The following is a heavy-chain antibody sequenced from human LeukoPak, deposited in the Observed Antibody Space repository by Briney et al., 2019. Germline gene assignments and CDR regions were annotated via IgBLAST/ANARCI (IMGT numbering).Heavy chain of an antibody. J-gene: IGHJ4*02. CDR3: ARDIRSNYVTGDY. CDR2: INPNSGGT. D-gene: IGHD4-11*01. V-gene: IGHV1-2*02. Sequence: ASGKVSCKASGYTFTSYYMHWVRQAPGQGLEWMGWINPNSGGTNYAQKFQGRVTMTRDTSISTAYMELSRLRSDDTAVYYCARDIRSNYVTGDYWGQGTLVTVSS. CDR1: GYTFTSYY.